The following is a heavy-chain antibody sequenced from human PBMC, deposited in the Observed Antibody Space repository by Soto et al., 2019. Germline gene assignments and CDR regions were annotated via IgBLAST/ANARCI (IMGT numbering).Heavy chain of an antibody. J-gene: IGHJ6*02. D-gene: IGHD2-8*01. CDR2: TYYRSKWYN. CDR3: ARGVWQQLGADFRDYYYYYGMDV. Sequence: SQTLSLTCAISGDSVSSNSAAWNWIRQSPSRGLEWLGRTYYRSKWYNDYAVSVQSRITINPDTSKNQFSLQLNSVTPEDTAVYYCARGVWQQLGADFRDYYYYYGMDVWGQGTTVTVSS. CDR1: GDSVSSNSAA. V-gene: IGHV6-1*01.